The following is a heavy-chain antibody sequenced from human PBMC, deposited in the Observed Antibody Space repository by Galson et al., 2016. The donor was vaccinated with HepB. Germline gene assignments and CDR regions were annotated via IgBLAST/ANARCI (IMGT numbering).Heavy chain of an antibody. CDR1: SASISRSTYQ. J-gene: IGHJ4*02. CDR2: IYSNGTT. Sequence: SETLSLTCSVSSASISRSTYQWGWIRQPPGKGLEWIGSIYSNGTTYYNPSLKSRVTISVDTSKNQFSLNLKSVTATDTAVYFCSRLRPATVTTLFDYWGQGTLVTVAS. D-gene: IGHD4-17*01. V-gene: IGHV4-39*01. CDR3: SRLRPATVTTLFDY.